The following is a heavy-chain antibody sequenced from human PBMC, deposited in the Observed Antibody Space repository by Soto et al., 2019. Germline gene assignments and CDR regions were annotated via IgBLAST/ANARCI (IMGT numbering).Heavy chain of an antibody. Sequence: QVQLVQSGAEVKKPGSSVKVSCKASGGTFSSYAISWVRQAPGQGLEWMGGIIPIFGTANYAQKFQGRVTITADESTSTAYMELSSLRSEDTAVYYCARDSRYYYDRSANYYYYYGMDVWCQGTTVTVSS. CDR1: GGTFSSYA. V-gene: IGHV1-69*01. CDR2: IIPIFGTA. D-gene: IGHD3-22*01. CDR3: ARDSRYYYDRSANYYYYYGMDV. J-gene: IGHJ6*02.